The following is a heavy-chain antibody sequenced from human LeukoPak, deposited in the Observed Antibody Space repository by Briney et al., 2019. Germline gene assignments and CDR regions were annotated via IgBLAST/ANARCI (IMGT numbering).Heavy chain of an antibody. V-gene: IGHV4-59*01. D-gene: IGHD3-10*01. J-gene: IGHJ1*01. Sequence: SETVSVTCTVSGCTISSYYWHWIRQPPGKGLEWIGYIYYSGSTNYNPSINRGVPIYVDTSKNQLSVKLGTVHAADRAVYYWSGSGQLLGAEYFQHWGQGTLVTVSS. CDR1: GCTISSYY. CDR3: SGSGQLLGAEYFQH. CDR2: IYYSGST.